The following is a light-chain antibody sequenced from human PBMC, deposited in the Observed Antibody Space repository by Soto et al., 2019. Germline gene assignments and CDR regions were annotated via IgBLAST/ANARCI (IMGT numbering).Light chain of an antibody. CDR3: QQYGSSLFT. CDR1: QSVSSSY. Sequence: EIVLTQSPGTLSLSPGERATLSCRASQSVSSSYLAWYQQKPGQAPRLLIYGASSRATGIPDRFSGSGSGTDCTLTISILEPEDFAVYYGQQYGSSLFTFGPGTKVDIK. V-gene: IGKV3-20*01. CDR2: GAS. J-gene: IGKJ3*01.